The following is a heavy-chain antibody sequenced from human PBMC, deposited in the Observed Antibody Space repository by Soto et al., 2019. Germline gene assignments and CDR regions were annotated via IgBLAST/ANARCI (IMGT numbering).Heavy chain of an antibody. D-gene: IGHD2-8*01. Sequence: EVQLVESGGGLVKPGGSLRLSCAASGFTFSSYSMNWVRQAPGKGLEWVSSISSSSSYIYYADSVKGRFTISRDNAKNSLYLQMNSLRAEDTAVYYCAREHCTNGVCCWGAFDIWGQGTMVTVSS. CDR1: GFTFSSYS. J-gene: IGHJ3*02. CDR2: ISSSSSYI. V-gene: IGHV3-21*01. CDR3: AREHCTNGVCCWGAFDI.